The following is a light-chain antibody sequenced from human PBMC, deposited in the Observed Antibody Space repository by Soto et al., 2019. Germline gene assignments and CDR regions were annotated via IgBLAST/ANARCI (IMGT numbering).Light chain of an antibody. CDR3: QQYNNWPHMYT. J-gene: IGKJ2*01. Sequence: EIVLTQSPGTLSLSPGERATLSCRASQSITNNYLAWYQQKPGRAHRLLIYGASSRATGIPDRFSGSGSGTDFTLTISRLEPEDFAMYYCQQYNNWPHMYTFGQGTKLEIK. CDR1: QSITNNY. CDR2: GAS. V-gene: IGKV3-20*01.